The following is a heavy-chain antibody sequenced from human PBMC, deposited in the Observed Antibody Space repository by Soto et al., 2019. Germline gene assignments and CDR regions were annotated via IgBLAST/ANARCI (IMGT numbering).Heavy chain of an antibody. V-gene: IGHV1-8*01. Sequence: GASVKVSCKTSGYTFTDYDINWVRQATGQGLEWMGWVSPGNGNAGYAPQFQGRVTMTSDTSISTVYMELSSLTSEDTAVYFCEVTTGYWGQGTKVTVSS. CDR1: GYTFTDYD. CDR3: EVTTGY. J-gene: IGHJ4*02. D-gene: IGHD2-21*02. CDR2: VSPGNGNA.